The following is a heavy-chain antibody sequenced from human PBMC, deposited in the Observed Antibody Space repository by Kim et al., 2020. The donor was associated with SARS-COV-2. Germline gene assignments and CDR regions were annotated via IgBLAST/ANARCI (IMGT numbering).Heavy chain of an antibody. CDR2: IDPSDSYT. V-gene: IGHV5-10-1*01. J-gene: IGHJ6*02. CDR1: GYSFTSYW. CDR3: ASLPGVEQRDYYYYGMDV. D-gene: IGHD6-25*01. Sequence: GESLKISCKGSGYSFTSYWISWVRQMPGKGLEWMGRIDPSDSYTNYSPSFQGHVTISADKSISTAYLQWSSLKASDTAMYYCASLPGVEQRDYYYYGMDVWGQGTTVTVSS.